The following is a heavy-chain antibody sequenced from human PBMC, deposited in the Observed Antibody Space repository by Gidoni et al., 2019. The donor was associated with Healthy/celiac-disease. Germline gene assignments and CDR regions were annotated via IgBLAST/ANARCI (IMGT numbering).Heavy chain of an antibody. CDR1: GYSFTSYW. D-gene: IGHD6-13*01. CDR3: ARLIAAAGLIDY. CDR2: IQPGDSDT. V-gene: IGHV5-51*01. Sequence: EVQLVQSGAEVTKPGESRKISCTGSGYSFTSYWIGWVRQKPGKGLEWMGIIQPGDSDTRYSPSFQGQVTISADKSISTAYLQWSSLKASDTAMYYWARLIAAAGLIDYWGQGTLVTVSS. J-gene: IGHJ4*02.